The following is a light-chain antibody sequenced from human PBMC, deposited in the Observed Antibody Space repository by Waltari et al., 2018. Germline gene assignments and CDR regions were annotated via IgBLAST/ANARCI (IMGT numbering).Light chain of an antibody. CDR2: DAS. CDR3: QHYVRLPVA. V-gene: IGKV3-20*01. Sequence: DILLTQSPGTLSLSPGERATLSCRASQSVRRAFAWYQQRPGQAPRLLIYDASNRATGIPDRFSGSGSGTDFSLTISRLEPEDFAVYYCQHYVRLPVAFGQGTKVEIK. CDR1: QSVRRA. J-gene: IGKJ1*01.